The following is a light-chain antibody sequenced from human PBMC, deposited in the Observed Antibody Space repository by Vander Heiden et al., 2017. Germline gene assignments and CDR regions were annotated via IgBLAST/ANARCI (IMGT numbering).Light chain of an antibody. CDR1: DIGHKR. Sequence: SYVLTQPPSVSAAPGQTARITCARSDIGHKRVHWHQQRPGQAPVLVVYDDSDRASGIPERVSGSNSENMATLTITRVEAGDEADYYCQVWDNAFDRVIFGGGTKLTVL. CDR3: QVWDNAFDRVI. V-gene: IGLV3-21*02. J-gene: IGLJ2*01. CDR2: DDS.